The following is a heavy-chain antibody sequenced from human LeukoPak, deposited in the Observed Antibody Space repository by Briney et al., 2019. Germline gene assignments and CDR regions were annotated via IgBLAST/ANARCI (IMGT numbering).Heavy chain of an antibody. V-gene: IGHV4-34*01. D-gene: IGHD1/OR15-1a*01. CDR1: RGSFSGYY. CDR2: INHSGST. J-gene: IGHJ4*02. CDR3: AREPGLSEQRFDY. Sequence: SETLSLTCAVYRGSFSGYYWRWLRQPPGKGLEWLGEINHSGSTNYNPSLKSRGTISVDTSKNQFSLKLSSVTAADTAVYYCAREPGLSEQRFDYWGQGTLVTVSS.